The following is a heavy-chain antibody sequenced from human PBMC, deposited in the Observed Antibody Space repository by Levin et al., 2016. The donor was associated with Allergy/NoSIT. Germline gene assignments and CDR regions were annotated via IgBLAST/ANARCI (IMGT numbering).Heavy chain of an antibody. CDR2: IHHGGSS. J-gene: IGHJ5*02. CDR1: GGSVSSTNW. Sequence: SETLSLTCAVSGGSVSSTNWWNWVRQPPGKGLQWIGDIHHGGSSSYNPSLRSRATMSLDKSTNQFSLKLKSVTAADTAVYYCVRATIGKRIVDLWGQGVLVTVSS. V-gene: IGHV4-4*02. CDR3: VRATIGKRIVDL. D-gene: IGHD1-26*01.